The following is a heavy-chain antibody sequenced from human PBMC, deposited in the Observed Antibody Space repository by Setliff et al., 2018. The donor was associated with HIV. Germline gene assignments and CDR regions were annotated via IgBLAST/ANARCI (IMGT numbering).Heavy chain of an antibody. CDR2: IFTSGST. CDR1: GGSISSYC. Sequence: PSETLSLTCTVSGGSISSYCWNWIRQPPGGGLEWVGFIFTSGSTKYNPSLQSRVTMSIDTSKNQFSLKLTSVTAADTAVYYCARRIDNSGSFPDKNWFDTWGRGSLVTV. D-gene: IGHD3-10*01. CDR3: ARRIDNSGSFPDKNWFDT. V-gene: IGHV4-4*09. J-gene: IGHJ5*02.